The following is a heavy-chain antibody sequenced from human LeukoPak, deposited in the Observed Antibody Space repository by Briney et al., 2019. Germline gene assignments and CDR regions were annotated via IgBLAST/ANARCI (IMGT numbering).Heavy chain of an antibody. CDR3: ARVPAAINPYFDY. D-gene: IGHD2-2*01. Sequence: ASVKVSCKASGYTFTGYYMHWVRQAPGQGLEWMRWINPNSGGTNYAQKFQGRVTMTRDTSISTAYMELSRLRSDDTAVYYCARVPAAINPYFDYWGQGTLVTVSS. CDR2: INPNSGGT. V-gene: IGHV1-2*02. CDR1: GYTFTGYY. J-gene: IGHJ4*02.